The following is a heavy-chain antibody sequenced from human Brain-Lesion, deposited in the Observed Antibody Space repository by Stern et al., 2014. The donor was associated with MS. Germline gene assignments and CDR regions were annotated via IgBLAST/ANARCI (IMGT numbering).Heavy chain of an antibody. Sequence: QVQLVQSGPGLVKPSETLSLTCTVSGGSIGRSSYYWGWIRQPPGKGLEWIGNIFYTGSTFYDPSLKSRVTISLDTSTNHFSLSLNSVTAADTAVYYCARGAGVFDSWGQGTLVTVSP. CDR1: GGSIGRSSYY. D-gene: IGHD6-19*01. J-gene: IGHJ4*02. V-gene: IGHV4-39*02. CDR2: IFYTGST. CDR3: ARGAGVFDS.